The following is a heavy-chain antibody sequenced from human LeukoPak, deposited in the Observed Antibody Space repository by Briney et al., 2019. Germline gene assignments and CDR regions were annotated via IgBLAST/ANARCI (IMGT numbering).Heavy chain of an antibody. J-gene: IGHJ3*02. Sequence: GRSLRLSCAASGFTFSEYTIHWVRQAPGKGLEWVAVMSNDGSIKKYANSVKGRFTISRDNSKNTLYLQMNSLRAEDTAVYYCAKDPRLAYDSSGYYFEGAFDIWGQGTMVTVSS. CDR1: GFTFSEYT. D-gene: IGHD3-22*01. CDR3: AKDPRLAYDSSGYYFEGAFDI. CDR2: MSNDGSIK. V-gene: IGHV3-30-3*01.